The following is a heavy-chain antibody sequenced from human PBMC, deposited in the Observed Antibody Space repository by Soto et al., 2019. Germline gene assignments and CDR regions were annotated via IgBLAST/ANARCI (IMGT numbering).Heavy chain of an antibody. D-gene: IGHD5-18*01. V-gene: IGHV3-33*01. J-gene: IGHJ4*02. CDR2: IWYDGSNK. CDR3: ARDVYRYSYGPGDY. Sequence: SLILSCAASGFTFSSYGMHWVRQAPGKGLEWVAVIWYDGSNKYYADSVKGRFTISRDNSKNTLYLQMNSLRAEDTAVYYCARDVYRYSYGPGDYWGQGTMVTV. CDR1: GFTFSSYG.